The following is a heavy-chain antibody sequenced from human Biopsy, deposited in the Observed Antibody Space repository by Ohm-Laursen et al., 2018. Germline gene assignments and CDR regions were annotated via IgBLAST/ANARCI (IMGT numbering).Heavy chain of an antibody. V-gene: IGHV3-73*01. CDR1: GFTFGDSA. Sequence: GSLRLSCAAPGFTFGDSAMHWVRQASGKGLEWIGRIRSNVNNYATASATSVTGRFTISRDDSKYTAFHQMNSVKTEDSAVYYCTTYDNSGDYRDYWGQGTQVTVSS. D-gene: IGHD4-23*01. J-gene: IGHJ4*02. CDR2: IRSNVNNYAT. CDR3: TTYDNSGDYRDY.